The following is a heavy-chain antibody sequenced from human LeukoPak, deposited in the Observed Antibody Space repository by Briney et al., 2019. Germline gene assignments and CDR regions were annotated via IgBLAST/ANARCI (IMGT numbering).Heavy chain of an antibody. J-gene: IGHJ6*03. CDR2: MNPNSGNT. V-gene: IGHV1-8*03. Sequence: ASVKVSCKASGYTFTGYDINWVRQATGQGLEWMGWMNPNSGNTGYARKFQGRVTITWDTSISTAYMELSSLRSEDTAVYYCARDGGGDYYYYMDVWGKGTTVTVSS. D-gene: IGHD3-16*01. CDR3: ARDGGGDYYYYMDV. CDR1: GYTFTGYD.